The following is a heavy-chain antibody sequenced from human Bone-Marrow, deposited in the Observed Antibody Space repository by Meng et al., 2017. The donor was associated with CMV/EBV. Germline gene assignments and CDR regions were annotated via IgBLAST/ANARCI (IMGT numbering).Heavy chain of an antibody. CDR3: ARDPYLTFYYYGMDV. V-gene: IGHV3-48*03. CDR1: GFTFSSYE. D-gene: IGHD2/OR15-2a*01. J-gene: IGHJ6*01. CDR2: ISSSGSTI. Sequence: LPLTCAASGFTFSSYEMNWVRQAPGKGLEWVSYISSSGSTIYYADSVKGRFTISRDNAKNSLYLQMNSLRAEDTAVYYCARDPYLTFYYYGMDVWGQGTTVTVSS.